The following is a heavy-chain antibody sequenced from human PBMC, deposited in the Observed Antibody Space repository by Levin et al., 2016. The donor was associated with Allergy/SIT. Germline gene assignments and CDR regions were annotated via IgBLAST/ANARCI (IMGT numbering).Heavy chain of an antibody. J-gene: IGHJ5*02. CDR3: ARDGHPYYDSSGYYPNWFDP. CDR1: GYTFTSYY. D-gene: IGHD3-22*01. V-gene: IGHV1-46*01. Sequence: ASVKVSCKASGYTFTSYYMHWVRQAPGQGLEWMGIINPSGGSTSYAQKFQGRVTMTRDTSTSTVYMELSSLRSDDTAVYYCARDGHPYYDSSGYYPNWFDPWGQGTLVTVSS. CDR2: INPSGGST.